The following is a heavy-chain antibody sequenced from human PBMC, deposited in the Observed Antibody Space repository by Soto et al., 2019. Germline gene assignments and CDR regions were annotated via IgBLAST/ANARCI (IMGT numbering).Heavy chain of an antibody. Sequence: EVQLVESGGGLVRPGGSLRLSCAASGFSFSSYWMHWVRQVTGKGLVWVARMNEDGGTTDYADSVKGRFTISRDNAKNTLYLQMNSLRVEDTAVYYCASDLSGRADVWGQGTTVTVSS. CDR2: MNEDGGTT. CDR3: ASDLSGRADV. J-gene: IGHJ6*02. CDR1: GFSFSSYW. V-gene: IGHV3-74*02. D-gene: IGHD3-10*01.